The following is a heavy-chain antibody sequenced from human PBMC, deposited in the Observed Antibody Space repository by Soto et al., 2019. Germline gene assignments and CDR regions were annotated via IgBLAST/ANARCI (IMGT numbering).Heavy chain of an antibody. CDR1: GFTFNNYA. D-gene: IGHD3-10*01. J-gene: IGHJ4*02. V-gene: IGHV3-23*01. Sequence: EVQLLESGGGLVQPGGSLRLSCAASGFTFNNYAMTWVRQAPGKGLEWVSAISGGGDTTSYADSVKGRFTVSRDGSKNTLDLQMSSLRAEDTAIYYCAKGRGGSGSLTPRVAFWGQGTLVTVSS. CDR2: ISGGGDTT. CDR3: AKGRGGSGSLTPRVAF.